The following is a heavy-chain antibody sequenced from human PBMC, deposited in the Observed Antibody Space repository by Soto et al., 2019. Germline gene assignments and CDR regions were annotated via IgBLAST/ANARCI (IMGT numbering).Heavy chain of an antibody. CDR1: GYTFTNFG. Sequence: ASVKVSCKASGYTFTNFGVTWVRRAPGQGLEWMGWISAYTDTPNYAQKFQGRVTMTIDTSTSTAYMDLRSLTSDDTAVYYCARVLPGVEDWLDPWGQGPLVTVYS. J-gene: IGHJ5*02. V-gene: IGHV1-18*01. CDR3: ARVLPGVEDWLDP. CDR2: ISAYTDTP. D-gene: IGHD1-26*01.